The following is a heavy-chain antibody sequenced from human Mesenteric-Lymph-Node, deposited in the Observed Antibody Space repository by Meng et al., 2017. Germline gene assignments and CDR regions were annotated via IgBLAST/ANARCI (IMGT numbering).Heavy chain of an antibody. D-gene: IGHD3-3*01. J-gene: IGHJ3*02. V-gene: IGHV1-2*02. CDR3: ARDRIGVFDAFDI. CDR1: GYTFTSYG. CDR2: INPNTDAT. Sequence: ASVKVSCKASGYTFTSYGISWVRQAPGQGLEWMGWINPNTDATTYAQKFQGRVTMTRDTSISTAYLELNRLGSDDTAVYYCARDRIGVFDAFDIWGQGTMV.